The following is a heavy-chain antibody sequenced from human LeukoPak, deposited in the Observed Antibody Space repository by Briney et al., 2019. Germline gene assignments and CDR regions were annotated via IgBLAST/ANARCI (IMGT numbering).Heavy chain of an antibody. J-gene: IGHJ4*02. V-gene: IGHV3-23*01. CDR2: IRDSAYRT. D-gene: IGHD2-2*01. CDR3: AKDINPDLYCSSTSCYLGFDY. Sequence: GGSLRLSCAASRFTFSNYAMSWVRQAPGKGLEWVSSIRDSAYRTYYADSVKGRFTISRDNSKNTLYLQMNSLRAEDTAVYYCAKDINPDLYCSSTSCYLGFDYWGQGTLVTVSS. CDR1: RFTFSNYA.